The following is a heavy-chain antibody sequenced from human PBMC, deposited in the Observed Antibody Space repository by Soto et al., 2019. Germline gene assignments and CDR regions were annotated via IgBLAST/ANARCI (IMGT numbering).Heavy chain of an antibody. D-gene: IGHD2-2*02. V-gene: IGHV3-23*01. CDR3: AKDLSLYCSSTSCYMDYGMDV. Sequence: SLRLSCAASGFTFSSYAMSWVRQAPGKGLEWVSAISGSGGSTYYADSVKGRFTISRDNSKNTLYLQMNSLRAEDTAVYYCAKDLSLYCSSTSCYMDYGMDVWGQGTTVTVSS. J-gene: IGHJ6*02. CDR1: GFTFSSYA. CDR2: ISGSGGST.